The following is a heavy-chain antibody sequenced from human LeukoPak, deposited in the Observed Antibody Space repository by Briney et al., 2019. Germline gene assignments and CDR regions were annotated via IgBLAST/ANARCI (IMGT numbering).Heavy chain of an antibody. Sequence: GGSLRLSCAASGFTFSSYAMSWVRQAPGKGLEWVSAISDSGSTIYYADSVKGRFFISRDNAKNSLYLQMNSLRAEDTAVYYCARAPKFRLVGVPKGPFDPWGQGTLVTVSS. J-gene: IGHJ5*02. V-gene: IGHV3-23*01. CDR2: ISDSGSTI. D-gene: IGHD1-26*01. CDR3: ARAPKFRLVGVPKGPFDP. CDR1: GFTFSSYA.